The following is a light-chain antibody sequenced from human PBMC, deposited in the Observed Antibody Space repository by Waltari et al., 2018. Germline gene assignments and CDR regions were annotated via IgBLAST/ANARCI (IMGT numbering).Light chain of an antibody. CDR3: QQYNTWPPST. J-gene: IGKJ2*02. Sequence: EIVMTQSPAALSVSLGERATLSCRASQSVSSNLAWYQHKPGQPPRLLISGASTRATGVPARFSGSGSGTEFTLTISSLQSEDSAIYYCQQYNTWPPSTFGQGTKLGIK. CDR1: QSVSSN. V-gene: IGKV3-15*01. CDR2: GAS.